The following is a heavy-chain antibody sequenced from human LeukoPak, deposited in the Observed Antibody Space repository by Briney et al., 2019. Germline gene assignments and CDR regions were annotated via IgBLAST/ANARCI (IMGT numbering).Heavy chain of an antibody. Sequence: PSETLSLTCAVYGGSFSGYYWSWIRQPPGKGLEWIGEINHSGSTNYNPSPKSRVTISVDTSKNQFSLKLSSVTAADTAVYYCARGRPYCSSTSCYSYAFDIWGQGTMVTVSS. V-gene: IGHV4-34*01. CDR3: ARGRPYCSSTSCYSYAFDI. J-gene: IGHJ3*02. CDR2: INHSGST. D-gene: IGHD2-2*01. CDR1: GGSFSGYY.